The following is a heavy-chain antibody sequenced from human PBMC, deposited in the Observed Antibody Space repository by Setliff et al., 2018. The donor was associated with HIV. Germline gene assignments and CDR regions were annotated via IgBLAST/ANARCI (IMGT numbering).Heavy chain of an antibody. CDR1: GFTFSGSA. V-gene: IGHV3-73*01. D-gene: IGHD1-1*01. Sequence: GGSLRLSCAASGFTFSGSAMHWVRKAPGKGLEWVGRIRSKGYGSATAYAASVKGRFTISRDDSKNTAYLQMDSLKTEDTAVYYCTRHSTDPWSLLDYWGQGTLVTVSS. CDR3: TRHSTDPWSLLDY. CDR2: IRSKGYGSAT. J-gene: IGHJ4*02.